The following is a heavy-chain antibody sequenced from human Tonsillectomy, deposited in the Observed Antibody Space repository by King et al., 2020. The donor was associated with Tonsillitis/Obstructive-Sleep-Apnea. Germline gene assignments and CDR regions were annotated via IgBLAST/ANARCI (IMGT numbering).Heavy chain of an antibody. CDR1: GYMFTSYW. V-gene: IGHV5-51*01. Sequence: DVQLVESGAEVKEPGESLKLSCKGSGYMFTSYWIGWVRQMPGKGLEWMGIIYPGDSDTRYSPSFQGQVTISADKSINTAYLQWNSLKASDTAMYYCAREGGQGVIPNWFDPWGQGTLVTVSS. D-gene: IGHD3-16*02. CDR3: AREGGQGVIPNWFDP. CDR2: IYPGDSDT. J-gene: IGHJ5*02.